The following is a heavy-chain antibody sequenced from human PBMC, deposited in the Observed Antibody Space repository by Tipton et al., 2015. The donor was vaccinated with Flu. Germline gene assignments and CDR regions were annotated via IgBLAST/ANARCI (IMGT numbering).Heavy chain of an antibody. D-gene: IGHD6-13*01. CDR1: GFSLNTTGMC. CDR3: ARITAAGISYYYAMDV. CDR2: IDWDDDK. V-gene: IGHV2-70*13. Sequence: LVKPTQTLTLTCSFSGFSLNTTGMCVSWIRQPPGKALEWLAVIDWDDDKYYSTSLRSRLAISKDTSKNQVVLTMTDMDPVDTGTYYCARITAAGISYYYAMDVWGQGTTVTVSS. J-gene: IGHJ6*02.